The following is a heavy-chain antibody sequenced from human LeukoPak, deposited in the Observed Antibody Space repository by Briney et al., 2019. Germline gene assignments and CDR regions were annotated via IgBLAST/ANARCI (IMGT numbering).Heavy chain of an antibody. CDR1: GFTFDDYA. V-gene: IGHV3-9*01. Sequence: GRSLRLSCAASGFTFDDYAMHWVRQAPGKGLEWVSGISWNSGSIGYADSVKGRFTISRDNAKNPLYLQMNSLRAEDTAVYYCARGGELLRPADYWGQGTLVTVSS. CDR2: ISWNSGSI. D-gene: IGHD1-26*01. J-gene: IGHJ4*02. CDR3: ARGGELLRPADY.